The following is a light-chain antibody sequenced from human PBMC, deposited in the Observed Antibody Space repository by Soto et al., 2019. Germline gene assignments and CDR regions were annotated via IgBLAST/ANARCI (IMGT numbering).Light chain of an antibody. CDR3: QQYNGYPWT. CDR2: DAS. Sequence: DIEMSHSPSSLSASVGDRVTITCRASQSLNRWLAWYQQKPGKAPKLLIYDASNLESGVPFRFSGSGSGTEFFLTIDSLQPEDFATYYCQQYNGYPWTFGQGTKVDIK. J-gene: IGKJ1*01. V-gene: IGKV1-5*01. CDR1: QSLNRW.